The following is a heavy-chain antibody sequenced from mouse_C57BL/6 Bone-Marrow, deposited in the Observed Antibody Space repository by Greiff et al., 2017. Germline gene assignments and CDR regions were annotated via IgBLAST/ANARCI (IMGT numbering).Heavy chain of an antibody. CDR1: GFTFTDYY. Sequence: EVKVVESGGGLVQPGGSLSLSCAASGFTFTDYYMSWVRQPPGKALEWLGFIRNKANGYTTEYSASVKGRFTISRDNSQSILYLQMNALRAEDSATYDCERYYYGSSYGYFDVWGTGTTVTVSS. D-gene: IGHD1-1*01. V-gene: IGHV7-3*01. CDR2: IRNKANGYTT. J-gene: IGHJ1*03. CDR3: ERYYYGSSYGYFDV.